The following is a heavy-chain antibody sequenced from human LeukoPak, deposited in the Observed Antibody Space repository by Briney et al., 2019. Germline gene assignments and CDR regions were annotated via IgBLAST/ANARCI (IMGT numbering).Heavy chain of an antibody. D-gene: IGHD3-10*01. J-gene: IGHJ4*02. CDR1: GYTFTNYA. V-gene: IGHV1-3*01. Sequence: ASVKVSCKASGYTFTNYAMQWVRQAPGQRLEWMGWTNAGNGNTKYSQKFQDRVTITRDTSASIAYMKLSSLRSEDTAVYYCARDRGVTMVRGVIDSFDYWGQGTLVTVSS. CDR3: ARDRGVTMVRGVIDSFDY. CDR2: TNAGNGNT.